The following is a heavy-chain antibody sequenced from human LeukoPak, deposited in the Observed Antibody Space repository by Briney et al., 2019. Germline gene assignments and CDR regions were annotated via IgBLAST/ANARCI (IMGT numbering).Heavy chain of an antibody. D-gene: IGHD6-19*01. V-gene: IGHV3-48*03. Sequence: PGGSLRLSCAASGFTFSSYDMNWVRQALGKGLEWVSYISGSGSGSTKFYADSVKGRFTISRDNAENSLYLQMSSLRVEDTAVYYCARDREFSSGWYFDNWGQGTLVTVSS. CDR2: ISGSGSGSTK. CDR3: ARDREFSSGWYFDN. J-gene: IGHJ4*02. CDR1: GFTFSSYD.